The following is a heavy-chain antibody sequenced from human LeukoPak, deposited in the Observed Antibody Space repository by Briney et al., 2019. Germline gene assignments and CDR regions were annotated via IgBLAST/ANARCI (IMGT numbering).Heavy chain of an antibody. CDR2: INPSGGST. V-gene: IGHV1-46*01. J-gene: IGHJ4*02. Sequence: ASVKVSCKASGYTFTSYYMHWVRQAPGQGLEWMGIINPSGGSTSYAQKFQGRVTMTRDMSTSTVYMELSSLISEDTAVYYCARVAARPGPSPDFDYWGQGTLVTVSS. CDR3: ARVAARPGPSPDFDY. CDR1: GYTFTSYY. D-gene: IGHD6-6*01.